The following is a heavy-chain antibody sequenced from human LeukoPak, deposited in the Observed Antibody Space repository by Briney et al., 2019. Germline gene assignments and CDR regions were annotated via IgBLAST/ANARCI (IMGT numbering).Heavy chain of an antibody. D-gene: IGHD2-2*01. J-gene: IGHJ4*02. CDR3: ARVIVVVPAAIENFDY. CDR2: IYHSGST. V-gene: IGHV4-30-2*01. CDR1: GFTFSNYA. Sequence: LRLSCAASGFTFSNYAMSWIRQPPGKGLEWIGYIYHSGSTYYNPSLKSRVTISVDRSKNQFSLKLSSVTAADTAVYYCARVIVVVPAAIENFDYWGQGTLVTVSS.